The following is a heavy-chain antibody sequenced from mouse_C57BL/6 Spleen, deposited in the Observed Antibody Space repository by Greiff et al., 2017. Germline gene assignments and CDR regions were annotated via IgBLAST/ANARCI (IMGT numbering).Heavy chain of an antibody. CDR3: ARSDYYGSSLFAD. V-gene: IGHV1-82*01. J-gene: IGHJ3*01. D-gene: IGHD1-1*01. CDR1: GYAFSSSW. CDR2: IYPGDGDT. Sequence: VKLQQSGPELVKPGASVKISCKASGYAFSSSWMNWVKQRPGKGLEWIGRIYPGDGDTNYNGKFKGKATLTADKSSSTAYMQLSSLPSEDSAVYFGARSDYYGSSLFADWGQGTMVTVSA.